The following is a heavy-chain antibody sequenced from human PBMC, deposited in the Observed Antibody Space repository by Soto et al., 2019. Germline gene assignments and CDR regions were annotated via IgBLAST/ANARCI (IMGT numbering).Heavy chain of an antibody. CDR2: IYWDADK. D-gene: IGHD2-21*02. Sequence: QITLKESGPTLVKPTQTLTLTCTFSGFSLSSSGVGVAWIRQPPGKALEWLALIYWDADKRYSPSLKTRPTISKDTSKSQVVHTVTNMDPVDTATYCSSVHGSVAHCDYFDYWGQGTLVTVSS. CDR3: SVHGSVAHCDYFDY. CDR1: GFSLSSSGVG. V-gene: IGHV2-5*02. J-gene: IGHJ4*02.